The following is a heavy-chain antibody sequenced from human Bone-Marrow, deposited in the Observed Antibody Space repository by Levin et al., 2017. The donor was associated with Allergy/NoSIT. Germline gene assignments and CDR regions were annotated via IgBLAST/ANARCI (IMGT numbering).Heavy chain of an antibody. D-gene: IGHD2-2*01. CDR2: IIPIFDAT. Sequence: PGGSLRLSCTASGGTFSNYAISWVRQAPGQGLEWMGVIIPIFDATYYVEKFQGRATITADKSTNTAYMELSSLRSDDTAVYYCAKRSDIVVVRAASHYYAYGLDVWGQGTTVAVSS. CDR1: GGTFSNYA. J-gene: IGHJ6*02. V-gene: IGHV1-69*06. CDR3: AKRSDIVVVRAASHYYAYGLDV.